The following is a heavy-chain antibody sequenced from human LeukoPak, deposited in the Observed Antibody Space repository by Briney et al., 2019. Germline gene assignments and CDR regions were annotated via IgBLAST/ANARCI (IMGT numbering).Heavy chain of an antibody. CDR3: AREVGTTVTSRPFDY. Sequence: PSQTLSLTCTVSGGSISSGGYYWSWIRQHPGKGLEWIGYIYYSGSTYYNPSLKSRVTLSVDTSKNQFSLKLSSVTAADTAVYYCAREVGTTVTSRPFDYWGQGTLVTVSS. D-gene: IGHD4-17*01. V-gene: IGHV4-31*03. J-gene: IGHJ4*02. CDR1: GGSISSGGYY. CDR2: IYYSGST.